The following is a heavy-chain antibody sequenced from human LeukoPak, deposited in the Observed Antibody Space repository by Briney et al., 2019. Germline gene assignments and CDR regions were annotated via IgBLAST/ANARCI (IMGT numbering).Heavy chain of an antibody. Sequence: GGSLRLSCLTSGFTLSTNAMSWVRQAPGKGLEWISGISGSGASTYYADSVKGRFTISRDDSRNTLYLQMNSLRGDDTAVYYCAKHFCTGLDCSLFDSWGQGTLVTVSS. CDR3: AKHFCTGLDCSLFDS. J-gene: IGHJ4*02. D-gene: IGHD3/OR15-3a*01. V-gene: IGHV3-23*01. CDR1: GFTLSTNA. CDR2: ISGSGAST.